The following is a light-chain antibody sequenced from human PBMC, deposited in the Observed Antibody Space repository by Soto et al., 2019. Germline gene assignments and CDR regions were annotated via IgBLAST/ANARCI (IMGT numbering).Light chain of an antibody. V-gene: IGLV3-21*02. CDR3: QVWDTISDHYV. CDR1: NIESKS. J-gene: IGLJ1*01. Sequence: SYELTQPPSVSGTPGQTARITCGGTNIESKSVHWYQQRPGQAPVLVIYVDSDRPSGIPDRFSASTSRNTAALAISRVEAGDEADYYCQVWDTISDHYVFGSGTKLTVL. CDR2: VDS.